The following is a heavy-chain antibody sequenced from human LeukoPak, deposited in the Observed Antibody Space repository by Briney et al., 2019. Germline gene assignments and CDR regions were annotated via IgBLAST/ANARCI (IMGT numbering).Heavy chain of an antibody. D-gene: IGHD6-13*01. Sequence: SETLSLTCTVSGGSISSGDYYWSWIRQTPGKGLEWIGYIYYSGSTYYNPSLKSRVTISVDTSKNQFSLKLSSVTAADTAVYYCARQRWAAAGTLRWFDPWGQGTLVTVSS. CDR3: ARQRWAAAGTLRWFDP. CDR2: IYYSGST. CDR1: GGSISSGDYY. J-gene: IGHJ5*02. V-gene: IGHV4-30-4*01.